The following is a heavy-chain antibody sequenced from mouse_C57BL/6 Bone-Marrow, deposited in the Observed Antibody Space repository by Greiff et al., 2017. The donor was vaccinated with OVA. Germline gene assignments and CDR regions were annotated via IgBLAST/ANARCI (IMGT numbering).Heavy chain of an antibody. CDR1: GYTFTSYW. D-gene: IGHD2-5*01. V-gene: IGHV1-55*01. J-gene: IGHJ1*03. CDR2: IYPGSGST. Sequence: VQLQQPGAELVKPGASVKMSCKASGYTFTSYWITWVKQRPGQGLEWIGDIYPGSGSTNYNEKFKSKATLTVDTTSSTAYMQLSSLTSEDSAVYYCERWDYSNYGCFGVWGTGTTVTVSS. CDR3: ERWDYSNYGCFGV.